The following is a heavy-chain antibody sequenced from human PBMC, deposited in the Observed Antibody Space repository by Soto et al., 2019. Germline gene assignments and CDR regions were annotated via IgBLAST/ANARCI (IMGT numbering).Heavy chain of an antibody. CDR2: ASGSGVTT. D-gene: IGHD1-20*01. CDR1: GFTLSNFA. CDR3: AKGRLRGLNNGIFAS. V-gene: IGHV3-23*01. J-gene: IGHJ4*01. Sequence: QTGGSLRLSCASSGFTLSNFAMSWVREAKGKGLEWVAVASGSGVTTKYAASVKGRFIISKDNSQNALSLEMHSLRVEDTGVYYCAKGRLRGLNNGIFASWGHGTLVTGYS.